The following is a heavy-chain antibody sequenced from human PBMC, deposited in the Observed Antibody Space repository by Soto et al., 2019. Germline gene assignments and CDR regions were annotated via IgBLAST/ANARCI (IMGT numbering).Heavy chain of an antibody. D-gene: IGHD4-17*01. J-gene: IGHJ6*02. Sequence: QLQLQESGSGLVKPSQTLSLTCAVSGGSISSGGYTWSWIRQPPGKGREWIGYIYHSGSPYYNPSLKGRVTISVDMSKTQLSLKLSSVTAADTAVYYCGRAHYGDYGYGMDVWGQGTTVTVSS. CDR1: GGSISSGGYT. CDR3: GRAHYGDYGYGMDV. CDR2: IYHSGSP. V-gene: IGHV4-30-2*01.